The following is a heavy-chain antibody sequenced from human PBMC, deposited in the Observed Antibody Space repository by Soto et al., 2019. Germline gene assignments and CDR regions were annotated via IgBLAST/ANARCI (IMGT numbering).Heavy chain of an antibody. Sequence: ASVKVSFKASGYTFTSYGISWVRQAPGQGLEWMGWISAYNGNTNYAQKLQGRVTMTTDTSTSTAYMELRSLRSDDTAVYYCARRIAVAGSDWFDPWGQGTLVTVSS. V-gene: IGHV1-18*01. D-gene: IGHD6-19*01. J-gene: IGHJ5*02. CDR3: ARRIAVAGSDWFDP. CDR2: ISAYNGNT. CDR1: GYTFTSYG.